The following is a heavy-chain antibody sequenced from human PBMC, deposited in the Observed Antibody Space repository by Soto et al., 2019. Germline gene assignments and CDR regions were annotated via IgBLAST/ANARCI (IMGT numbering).Heavy chain of an antibody. V-gene: IGHV3-30-3*01. J-gene: IGHJ6*02. Sequence: PGGSLRLSCAASGFIFSSYDMHWVHQAPGKGLEWVAVITYDGSKKYYADSVKGRFTISRDNSKNTLYLQMNSLRVEDTAVYSCARETNMDVWGQGTTVTVSS. CDR3: ARETNMDV. CDR2: ITYDGSKK. CDR1: GFIFSSYD.